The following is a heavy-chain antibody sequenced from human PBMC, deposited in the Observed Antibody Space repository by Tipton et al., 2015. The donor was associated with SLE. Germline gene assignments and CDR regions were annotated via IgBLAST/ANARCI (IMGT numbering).Heavy chain of an antibody. J-gene: IGHJ4*02. V-gene: IGHV4-39*07. CDR1: GGSISSSSYF. CDR2: IYYSGST. CDR3: ARVQQLVLDY. D-gene: IGHD6-13*01. Sequence: TLSLTCTVSGGSISSSSYFWGWIRQPPGKGLEWIGNIYYSGSTYYNPSLKSRVTISVDTSKNQFSLKLSSVTAADTAVYYCARVQQLVLDYWGQGTLVTVSS.